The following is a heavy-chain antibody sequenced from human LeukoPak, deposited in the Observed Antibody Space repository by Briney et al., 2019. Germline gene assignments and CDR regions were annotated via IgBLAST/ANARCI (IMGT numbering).Heavy chain of an antibody. D-gene: IGHD3-3*01. V-gene: IGHV4-61*01. CDR1: GGSVSSGNYY. CDR3: ARGGGLKDY. CDR2: IYYSGST. Sequence: PSETLSLTCIVSGGSVSSGNYYWSWIRQPPGKGLDWIGYIYYSGSTNYNPSLMSRVTISVDTSKNQFSLKLSSVTAADTAVYYCARGGGLKDYWGQGTLVTVSS. J-gene: IGHJ4*02.